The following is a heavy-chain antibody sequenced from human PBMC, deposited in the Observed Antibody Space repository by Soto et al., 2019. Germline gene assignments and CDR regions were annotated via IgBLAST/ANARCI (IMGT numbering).Heavy chain of an antibody. CDR2: IIPAFGPA. D-gene: IGHD2-15*01. J-gene: IGHJ1*01. CDR3: ARSGPYCNGGSCYFQY. CDR1: GGTFSSFD. V-gene: IGHV1-69*01. Sequence: QVQLVQSGAEVKKPGSSVKVSCKVSGGTFSSFDISWLRQAPGQRLEWMGGIIPAFGPANYAPKFQGTVSITADYSATTVYMELSSLRSDDTGVYYCARSGPYCNGGSCYFQYWGQGTLVTVSS.